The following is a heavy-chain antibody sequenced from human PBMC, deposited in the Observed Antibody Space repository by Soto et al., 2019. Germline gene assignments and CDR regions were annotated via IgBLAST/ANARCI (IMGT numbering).Heavy chain of an antibody. J-gene: IGHJ5*02. D-gene: IGHD2-21*02. CDR2: IYSGGST. V-gene: IGHV3-53*01. Sequence: EVQLVESGGGLIQPGGSLRLSCAASGFTVSSNYMSWVRQAPGKGLEWVSVIYSGGSTYYADSVKGRFTISRDNSKNTLYLQMNSLRAEDTAVYYCERGHGGDFGWFDPWGQGTLVTVSS. CDR1: GFTVSSNY. CDR3: ERGHGGDFGWFDP.